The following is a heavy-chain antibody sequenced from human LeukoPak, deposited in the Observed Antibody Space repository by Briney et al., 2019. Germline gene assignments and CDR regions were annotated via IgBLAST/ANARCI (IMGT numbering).Heavy chain of an antibody. V-gene: IGHV3-7*04. Sequence: VGSLRLSCATSGFTFSSHWMTLVRHAPGKGLEWGASIKQIGSERYYVDSVKGRFTISRDDARSSLHLQMSGLRAEDTAVYYCTRARVDNYLWGTYRIDYWGQGMLVTVSS. D-gene: IGHD3-16*02. CDR2: IKQIGSER. CDR1: GFTFSSHW. J-gene: IGHJ4*02. CDR3: TRARVDNYLWGTYRIDY.